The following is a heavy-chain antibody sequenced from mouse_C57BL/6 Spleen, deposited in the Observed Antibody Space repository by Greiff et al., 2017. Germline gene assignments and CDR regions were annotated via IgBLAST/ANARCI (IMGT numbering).Heavy chain of an antibody. CDR3: TLSTMVTTDFDY. J-gene: IGHJ2*01. D-gene: IGHD2-2*01. CDR2: IDPEDGDT. V-gene: IGHV14-1*01. Sequence: VQLQQSGAELVRPGASVKLSCTASGFNIKDYYMHWVKQRPEQGLEWIGRIDPEDGDTEYAPKFQGKATMTADTSSNTAYLQLSSLTSEDTAVYYCTLSTMVTTDFDYWGQGTTLTVSS. CDR1: GFNIKDYY.